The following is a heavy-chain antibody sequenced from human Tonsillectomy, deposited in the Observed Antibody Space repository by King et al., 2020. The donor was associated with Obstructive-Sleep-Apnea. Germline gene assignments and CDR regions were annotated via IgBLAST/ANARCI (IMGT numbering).Heavy chain of an antibody. CDR3: ARGSSSSHYYGMDV. Sequence: QLQESGPGLVKPSGTLSLTCAVSGGSISSSNWWTWVRQPPGKGLEWIGEIYHSGSTNYNPSLKSRVTISVDKSKNLFSLKRSSVTAADTAVYFCARGSSSSHYYGMDVWGQGTTVTVSS. CDR1: GGSISSSNW. V-gene: IGHV4-4*02. CDR2: IYHSGST. D-gene: IGHD6-6*01. J-gene: IGHJ6*02.